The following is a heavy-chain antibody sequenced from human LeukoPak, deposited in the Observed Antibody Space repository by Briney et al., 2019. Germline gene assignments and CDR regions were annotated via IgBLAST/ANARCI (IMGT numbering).Heavy chain of an antibody. V-gene: IGHV1-18*01. J-gene: IGHJ5*02. CDR3: ARAVDTAMVSNWFDP. CDR1: GYTFTSYG. CDR2: ISAYNGNT. D-gene: IGHD5-18*01. Sequence: EASVKVSCKASGYTFTSYGISWVRQAPGQGLEWMGWISAYNGNTNYAQKLQGRVTMTTDTSTSTAYMELRSLRSDDTAVYYCARAVDTAMVSNWFDPWGQGTLVTVSS.